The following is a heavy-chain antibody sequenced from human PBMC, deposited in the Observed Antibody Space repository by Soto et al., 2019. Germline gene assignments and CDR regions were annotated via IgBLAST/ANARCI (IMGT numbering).Heavy chain of an antibody. Sequence: LRLSCLASGFIMKNNVFRRVIKASCKGLEGVEGIGYDGSEKKFADPVKGRFTISRDNSKNTVYLQMSSLRAEDSAVYYCARGFDFWSGYSDVYFDYWGQGTLVTVSS. D-gene: IGHD3-3*01. CDR2: IGYDGSEK. J-gene: IGHJ4*02. CDR3: ARGFDFWSGYSDVYFDY. V-gene: IGHV3-33*08. CDR1: GFIMKNNV.